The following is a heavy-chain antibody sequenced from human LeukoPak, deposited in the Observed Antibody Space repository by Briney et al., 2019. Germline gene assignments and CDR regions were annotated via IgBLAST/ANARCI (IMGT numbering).Heavy chain of an antibody. V-gene: IGHV3-74*01. J-gene: IGHJ4*02. D-gene: IGHD1-26*01. Sequence: GGSLRLSCAASGFTFSSYWMHWVRQAPGKGLVWVSRINSDGSSTSYADSVKGRFTISRDNSKNTLYLQMNSLRAEDTAVYYCAKDRGGSSHFDYWGQGTLDTVSS. CDR2: INSDGSST. CDR3: AKDRGGSSHFDY. CDR1: GFTFSSYW.